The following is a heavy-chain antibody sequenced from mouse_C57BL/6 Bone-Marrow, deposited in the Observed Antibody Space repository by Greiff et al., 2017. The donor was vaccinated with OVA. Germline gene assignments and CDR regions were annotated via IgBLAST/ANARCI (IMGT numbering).Heavy chain of an antibody. Sequence: EVQLVESGGGLVQPGGSMKLSCVASGFTFSNYWMNWVRQSPEKGLEWVAQIRLKSDNYATHYAESVKGRFTISRDDSKSSVYLQMNNVRAEDTGIYYCTKGAYYFDYSGQGTTLTVSS. V-gene: IGHV6-3*01. J-gene: IGHJ2*01. CDR3: TKGAYYFDY. CDR2: IRLKSDNYAT. CDR1: GFTFSNYW.